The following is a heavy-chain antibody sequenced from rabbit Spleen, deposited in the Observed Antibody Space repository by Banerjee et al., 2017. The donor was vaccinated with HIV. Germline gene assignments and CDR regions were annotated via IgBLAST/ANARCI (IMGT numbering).Heavy chain of an antibody. J-gene: IGHJ4*01. CDR3: ARVDVGGGWYLKL. V-gene: IGHV1S45*01. CDR1: GFDFSNYNF. CDR2: IDSGSRDFT. D-gene: IGHD1-1*01. Sequence: QEQLEESGGDLVQPGASLTLTCTASGFDFSNYNFMCWVRQAPGKGLEWIACIDSGSRDFTYSASWAQGRFTISKTSSTTVTLQMTSLTAADTATYFCARVDVGGGWYLKLWGPGTLVTVS.